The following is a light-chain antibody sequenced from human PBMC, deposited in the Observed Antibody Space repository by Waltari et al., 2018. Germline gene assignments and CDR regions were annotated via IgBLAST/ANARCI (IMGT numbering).Light chain of an antibody. Sequence: QSVLTQPPSLSGAPGQRVTISCTGSRSNIGAGYDVHWYQQLPGTAPKLLIYGNSNRPSGVPDRFSGSKSGTSASLAITGLQAEDEADYYCQSYDSSLSGGVFGGGTKLTVL. J-gene: IGLJ2*01. CDR2: GNS. V-gene: IGLV1-40*01. CDR1: RSNIGAGYD. CDR3: QSYDSSLSGGV.